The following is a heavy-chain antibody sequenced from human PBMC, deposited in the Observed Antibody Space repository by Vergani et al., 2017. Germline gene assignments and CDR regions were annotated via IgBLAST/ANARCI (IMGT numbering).Heavy chain of an antibody. CDR2: INHSGST. V-gene: IGHV4-34*01. CDR1: GGSFSGYY. J-gene: IGHJ4*02. Sequence: QVQLQQWGAGLLKPTETLSLTCAVYGGSFSGYYWSWIRQPPGKGLEWIGEINHSGSTNYNPSLKSRVTISVDTSKNQFSLKLSSVTAADPAVYYCARARAAAGTFRARYFDYWGQGTLVTVSS. D-gene: IGHD6-13*01. CDR3: ARARAAAGTFRARYFDY.